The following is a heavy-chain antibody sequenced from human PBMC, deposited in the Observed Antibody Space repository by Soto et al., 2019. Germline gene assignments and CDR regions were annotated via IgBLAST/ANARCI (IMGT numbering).Heavy chain of an antibody. J-gene: IGHJ5*02. CDR2: IYWDDDK. CDR3: APKRGYYDFWSGYAP. Sequence: QITLKESGPTLVKPTQTLTLTCTFSGFSLSTSGVGVGWIRQPPGKALEWLALIYWDDDKRYSPSLKSRLTITKDTAKNQVVLTMSNMDSLDTATYCCAPKRGYYDFWSGYAPGGQGTLVTVSP. V-gene: IGHV2-5*02. D-gene: IGHD3-3*01. CDR1: GFSLSTSGVG.